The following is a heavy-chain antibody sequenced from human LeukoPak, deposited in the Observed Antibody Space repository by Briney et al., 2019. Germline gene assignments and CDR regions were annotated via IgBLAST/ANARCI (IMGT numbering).Heavy chain of an antibody. CDR2: INHSGST. CDR3: ARDAYSYDSSGYYLFDY. Sequence: SETLSLTCAVYGGSFSGYYWSWIRQPPGKGLEWIGEINHSGSTNYNPSLKSRVTMSVDTSKNQFSLKLSSVTAADTAVYYCARDAYSYDSSGYYLFDYWDQGTLVTVSS. J-gene: IGHJ4*02. V-gene: IGHV4-34*01. D-gene: IGHD3-22*01. CDR1: GGSFSGYY.